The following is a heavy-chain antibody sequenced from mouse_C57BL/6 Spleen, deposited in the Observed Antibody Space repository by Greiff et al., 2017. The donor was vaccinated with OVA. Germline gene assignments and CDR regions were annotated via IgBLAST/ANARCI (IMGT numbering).Heavy chain of an antibody. CDR3: ARGEYLDY. CDR2: LSSGSSTF. Sequence: EVKLVESGGGLVKPGGSLKLSCAASGFTFSDYGMHWVRQAPEKGLEWVAYLSSGSSTFYYADTVKGRFTISRDNAKNTLFLQMTSLRSEDTAMYYCARGEYLDYWGQGTTLTVSS. V-gene: IGHV5-17*01. J-gene: IGHJ2*01. CDR1: GFTFSDYG.